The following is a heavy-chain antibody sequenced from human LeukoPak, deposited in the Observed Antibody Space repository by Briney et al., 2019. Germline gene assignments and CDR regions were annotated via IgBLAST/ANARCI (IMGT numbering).Heavy chain of an antibody. D-gene: IGHD3-22*01. CDR2: IRYDGSNK. V-gene: IGHV3-30*02. CDR3: AKESRYDSSGSFPDY. Sequence: GGSLRLSCAASGFPFSNYAMHWVRQAPGKGLEWVAFIRYDGSNKYYADSVKGRFTISRDNSKNTLYLQMNSLRAEDTAVYYCAKESRYDSSGSFPDYWGQGTLVTVSS. CDR1: GFPFSNYA. J-gene: IGHJ4*02.